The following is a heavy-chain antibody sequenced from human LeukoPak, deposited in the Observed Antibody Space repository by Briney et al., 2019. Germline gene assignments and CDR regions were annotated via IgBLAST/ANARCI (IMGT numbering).Heavy chain of an antibody. D-gene: IGHD2-21*02. CDR3: ARGYCGGDWYGD. CDR1: GFTFSDYF. V-gene: IGHV3-21*01. CDR2: ISGSSRHI. J-gene: IGHJ1*01. Sequence: GGSLRLSCAASGFTFSDYFMNWVRQAPGKGLEYVSSISGSSRHIYYADSVKGRFTISRDNTKSSLYLQVNSLRVEDMAVYYCARGYCGGDWYGDWGQGTLVTVSS.